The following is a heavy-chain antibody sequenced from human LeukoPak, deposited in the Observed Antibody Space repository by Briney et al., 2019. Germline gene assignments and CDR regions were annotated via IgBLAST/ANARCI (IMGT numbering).Heavy chain of an antibody. Sequence: PSETLSLTCTVSGGSISSGGYYWSWIRQHPGKGLEWIGYIYYSGSTYYNPSLKSRVTISVDTSKNQFSLKLSSVTAADTAVYYCARGAAPHLLRYWGQGTLVTVSS. CDR3: ARGAAPHLLRY. CDR2: IYYSGST. J-gene: IGHJ4*02. V-gene: IGHV4-31*03. CDR1: GGSISSGGYY. D-gene: IGHD2-15*01.